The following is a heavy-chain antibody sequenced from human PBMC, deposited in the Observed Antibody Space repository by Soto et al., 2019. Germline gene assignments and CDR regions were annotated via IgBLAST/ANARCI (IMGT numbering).Heavy chain of an antibody. CDR2: TSNSGST. D-gene: IGHD2-2*01. V-gene: IGHV4-31*03. CDR1: GGSITSSGYY. J-gene: IGHJ4*02. CDR3: ARGGGSTKVDY. Sequence: QVQLQESGPGLVKPSQTLSLTCTVSGGSITSSGYYWSWIRQHPGEGLEWIGFTSNSGSTSYNPALKSRVTLSVDSSSNQFPLNLKSVTAAGTAVYYCARGGGSTKVDYWGQGTLVTVSP.